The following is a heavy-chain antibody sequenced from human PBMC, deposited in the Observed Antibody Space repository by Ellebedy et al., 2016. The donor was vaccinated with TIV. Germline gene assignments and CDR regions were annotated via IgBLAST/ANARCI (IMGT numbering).Heavy chain of an antibody. CDR2: IHSDGSAT. Sequence: GESLKISXAASGFTFSYYWMHWVRQAPGKGLMWVSRIHSDGSATTYADSVKGRFTISRDNTRNTLSLEMSSLRAEDTAVYYCARGGVGSFDQWGQGTLVTVSS. D-gene: IGHD2-8*01. J-gene: IGHJ5*02. V-gene: IGHV3-74*01. CDR1: GFTFSYYW. CDR3: ARGGVGSFDQ.